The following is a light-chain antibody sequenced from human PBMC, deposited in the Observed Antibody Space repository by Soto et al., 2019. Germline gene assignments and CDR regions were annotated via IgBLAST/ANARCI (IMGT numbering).Light chain of an antibody. J-gene: IGLJ3*02. CDR1: SSDVGSYNL. Sequence: QSVLTQPASVSGSPGQSITISCTGSSSDVGSYNLVSWYQHHPGKAPKLMIFEGSKRPSGVSNRFSASKSGNTASLTISGLQAEDEADYYCCSYASSFSWVFGGGTKLTVL. CDR3: CSYASSFSWV. V-gene: IGLV2-23*01. CDR2: EGS.